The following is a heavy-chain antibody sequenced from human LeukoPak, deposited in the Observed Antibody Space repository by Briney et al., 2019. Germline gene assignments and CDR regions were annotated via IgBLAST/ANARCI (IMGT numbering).Heavy chain of an antibody. CDR2: IYYGGNT. V-gene: IGHV4-39*07. CDR3: ARVNPGYSSGWSNWFDP. J-gene: IGHJ5*02. D-gene: IGHD6-19*01. Sequence: SEPLSLTCTVSGDSIINDYYFWGWFRQSPGMGREWIGNIYYGGNTYYNPSLKSRVTISVDTSKNQFSLKLSSVTAADTAVYYCARVNPGYSSGWSNWFDPWGQGTLVTVSS. CDR1: GDSIINDYYF.